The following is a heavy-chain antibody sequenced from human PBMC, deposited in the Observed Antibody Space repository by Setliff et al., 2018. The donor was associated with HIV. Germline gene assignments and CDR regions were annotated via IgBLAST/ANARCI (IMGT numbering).Heavy chain of an antibody. CDR2: INHSGST. J-gene: IGHJ2*01. Sequence: SETLSLTCAVYGGSFSGYSWSWIRQPPGKGLEWSGEINHSGSTNYNPSLKSRVTISVDTSKNQFSLKLSSVTAADTAVYYCARQDYYYDSSGYYRWWEPFSWYFDLWGRGTLVTVSS. V-gene: IGHV4-34*01. CDR3: ARQDYYYDSSGYYRWWEPFSWYFDL. CDR1: GGSFSGYS. D-gene: IGHD3-22*01.